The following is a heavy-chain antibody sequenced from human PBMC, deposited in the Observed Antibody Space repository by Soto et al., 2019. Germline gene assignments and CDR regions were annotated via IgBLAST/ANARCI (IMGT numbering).Heavy chain of an antibody. J-gene: IGHJ6*02. V-gene: IGHV3-21*01. CDR2: ISSSSSYI. CDR1: GFTFSSYS. CDR3: ASRGESRGYCSSTSCYTEASDYYGMDV. D-gene: IGHD2-2*02. Sequence: KPGGSLRLSCAASGFTFSSYSMNWVRQAPGKGLEWVSSISSSSSYIYYADSVKGRFTISRDNAKNSLYLQMNSLRAEDTAVYYCASRGESRGYCSSTSCYTEASDYYGMDVWGQGTTVTVSS.